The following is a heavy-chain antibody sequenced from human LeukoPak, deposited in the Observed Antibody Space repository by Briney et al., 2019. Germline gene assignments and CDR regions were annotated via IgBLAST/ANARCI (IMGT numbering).Heavy chain of an antibody. CDR3: ARDLMTTVTLWDY. Sequence: WASVKVSCKASGGTFSSYAISWVRQAPGQGLEWMGWISAYNGNTNYAQKLQGRVTMTTDTSTSTAYMELRSLRSDDTAVYYCARDLMTTVTLWDYWGQGTLVTVSS. D-gene: IGHD4-17*01. J-gene: IGHJ4*02. CDR2: ISAYNGNT. CDR1: GGTFSSYA. V-gene: IGHV1-18*01.